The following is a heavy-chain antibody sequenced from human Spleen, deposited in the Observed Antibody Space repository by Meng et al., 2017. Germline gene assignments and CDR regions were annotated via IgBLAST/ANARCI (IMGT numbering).Heavy chain of an antibody. CDR1: GGSISSIIYY. D-gene: IGHD3-9*01. J-gene: IGHJ4*02. Sequence: SETLSLTCTVSGGSISSIIYYWGWIRQPPGKGLEWIGSIYYSGSTYYYNPSLKSRVTISVDTSKNQFFLWLSSVTAADTAVYYCARDLLYYDILTGEDSPMDYWGQGTLVTVSS. CDR2: IYYSGSTY. CDR3: ARDLLYYDILTGEDSPMDY. V-gene: IGHV4-39*07.